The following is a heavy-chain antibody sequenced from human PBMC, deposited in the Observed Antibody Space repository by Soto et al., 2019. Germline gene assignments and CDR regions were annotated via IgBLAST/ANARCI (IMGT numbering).Heavy chain of an antibody. Sequence: QVQLVQSAAEVKKPGSSVKVSCKASGGTFSNYAISWVRQAPGQGLEWMGRIIPIFGTTNYAQKLQGRVTITEDESTNTAFMELSSLSSEDTAVYYCGMRDDPHDYWGQGTLVTVSS. CDR1: GGTFSNYA. CDR3: GMRDDPHDY. J-gene: IGHJ4*02. CDR2: IIPIFGTT. V-gene: IGHV1-69*12. D-gene: IGHD2-8*01.